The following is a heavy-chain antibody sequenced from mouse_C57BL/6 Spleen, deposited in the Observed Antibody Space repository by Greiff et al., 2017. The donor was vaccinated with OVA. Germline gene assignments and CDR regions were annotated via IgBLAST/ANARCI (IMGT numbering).Heavy chain of an antibody. CDR1: GFTFSDYY. D-gene: IGHD3-2*02. J-gene: IGHJ4*01. V-gene: IGHV5-16*01. CDR2: INYDGSST. Sequence: DVKLVESEGGLVQPGSSMKLSCTASGFTFSDYYMAWVRQVPEKGLEWVANINYDGSSTYYLDSLKSRFIISRDNAKNILYLQMSSLKAEDTATYYCARVDSSGFSYAMDYWGQGTSVTVAS. CDR3: ARVDSSGFSYAMDY.